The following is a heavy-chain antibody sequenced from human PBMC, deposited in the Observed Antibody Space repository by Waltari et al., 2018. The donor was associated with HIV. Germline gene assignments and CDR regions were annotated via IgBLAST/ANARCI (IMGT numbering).Heavy chain of an antibody. CDR2: IGAPGDT. V-gene: IGHV3-13*04. D-gene: IGHD6-19*01. CDR1: GFTFHTYD. J-gene: IGHJ4*02. Sequence: EVHLVESGGGLIQPGGSLRLSCAAPGFTFHTYDLHWVRQAAGEGLQWVSAIGAPGDTYDSDSVKGRFTITRENAKNSLFRQMNSLRAGDTAVYFCVRVRDSSSGWYIFDYWGQGALVTVSS. CDR3: VRVRDSSSGWYIFDY.